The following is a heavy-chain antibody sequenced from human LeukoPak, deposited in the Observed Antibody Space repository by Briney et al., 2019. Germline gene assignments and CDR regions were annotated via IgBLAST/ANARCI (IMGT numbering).Heavy chain of an antibody. J-gene: IGHJ4*02. CDR1: GGSISSSSYY. Sequence: PSETLSLTCTVSGGSISSSSYYWGWIRQPPGKGLEWIGSIYYSGSTYYNPSLKSRVTISVDTSKNQFSLKLSSVTAADTAVYYCARHPDVVAFDYWGQGTLVTVSS. CDR2: IYYSGST. V-gene: IGHV4-39*01. CDR3: ARHPDVVAFDY. D-gene: IGHD2-2*01.